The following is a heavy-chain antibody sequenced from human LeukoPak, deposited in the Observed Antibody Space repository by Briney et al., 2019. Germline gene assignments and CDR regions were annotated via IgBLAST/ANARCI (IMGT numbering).Heavy chain of an antibody. V-gene: IGHV3-30*03. D-gene: IGHD3-3*01. J-gene: IGHJ4*02. CDR1: GFTFSSYS. Sequence: GGSLRLSCAASGFTFSSYSMNWVRQAPGKGLEWVAVISYDGSNKYYADSVKGRFTISRDNSKNTLYLQMNSLRAEDTAVYYCARYYDFWSGPFDYWGQGTLVTVSS. CDR3: ARYYDFWSGPFDY. CDR2: ISYDGSNK.